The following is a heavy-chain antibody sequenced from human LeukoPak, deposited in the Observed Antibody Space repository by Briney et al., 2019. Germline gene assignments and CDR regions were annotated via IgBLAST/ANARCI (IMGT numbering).Heavy chain of an antibody. V-gene: IGHV3-30*18. D-gene: IGHD3-10*02. CDR2: ISYDGSNK. CDR3: AELGITMIGGV. CDR1: GFTFSSYG. J-gene: IGHJ6*04. Sequence: GGSLRLSCAASGFTFSSYGMHWVRQAPGKGLEWVAVISYDGSNKYYVDSVKGRFTISRDNSKNTLYLQMNSLRAEDTAVYYCAELGITMIGGVWGKGTTVTISS.